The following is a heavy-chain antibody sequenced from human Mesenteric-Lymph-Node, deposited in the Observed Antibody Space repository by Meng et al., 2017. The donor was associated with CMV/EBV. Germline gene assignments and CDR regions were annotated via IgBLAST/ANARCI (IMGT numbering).Heavy chain of an antibody. Sequence: ETLSLTCAASGFTFSTTWMSWVRQAPGKGLDWVGRIKSKNAGGSADHATLVKGRFTISRDDSKDTLYLQMNSLRIEDTAIYYCTTGFGTAEAYWGQGTLVTVSS. D-gene: IGHD3-10*01. V-gene: IGHV3-15*01. CDR1: GFTFSTTW. CDR2: IKSKNAGGSA. J-gene: IGHJ4*02. CDR3: TTGFGTAEAY.